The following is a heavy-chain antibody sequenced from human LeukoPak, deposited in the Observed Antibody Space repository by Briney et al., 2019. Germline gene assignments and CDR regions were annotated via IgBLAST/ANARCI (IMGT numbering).Heavy chain of an antibody. CDR3: ARVDSSGYYFDY. V-gene: IGHV3-21*01. CDR2: ISSSSYI. CDR1: GFTFSSYS. D-gene: IGHD3-22*01. J-gene: IGHJ4*02. Sequence: GGSLRLSCAASGFTFSSYSMNWVRQAPGKGLEWVSSISSSSYIYYADSVKGRFTISRDNAKNSLYLQMNSLRAEDTAVYYCARVDSSGYYFDYWGQRTLVTVSS.